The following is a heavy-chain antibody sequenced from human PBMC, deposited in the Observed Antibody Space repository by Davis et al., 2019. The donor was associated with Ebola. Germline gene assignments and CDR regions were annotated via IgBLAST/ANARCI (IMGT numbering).Heavy chain of an antibody. D-gene: IGHD4-17*01. J-gene: IGHJ6*02. Sequence: SETLSLTCTVSGGSISSYYWSWIRQPPGKGLEWIGNIYYSGSTNYNPSLKSRVTISVDTSKNQFSLKLSSVTAADTAVYYCARGNTVTTILYYYYGMDVWGQGTTVTVSS. CDR3: ARGNTVTTILYYYYGMDV. CDR2: IYYSGST. CDR1: GGSISSYY. V-gene: IGHV4-59*01.